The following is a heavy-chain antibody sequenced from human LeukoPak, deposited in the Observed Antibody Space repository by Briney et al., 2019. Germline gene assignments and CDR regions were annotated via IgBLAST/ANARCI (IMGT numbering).Heavy chain of an antibody. CDR3: AKRGVVIRVILVGFHKEAYYFDS. CDR1: GITLSNYG. J-gene: IGHJ4*02. Sequence: PGRSLRLARAVSGITLSNYGMSWVRQPPGKGLEWVAGISGSGGSTNYADSVKGRFTISRDNPKNTLYLQMNHLRAEDTAVYFCAKRGVVIRVILVGFHKEAYYFDSWGQGALVTVSS. D-gene: IGHD3-22*01. V-gene: IGHV3-23*01. CDR2: ISGSGGST.